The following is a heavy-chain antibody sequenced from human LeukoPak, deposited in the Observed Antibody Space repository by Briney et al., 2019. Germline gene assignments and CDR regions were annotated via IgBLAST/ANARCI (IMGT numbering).Heavy chain of an antibody. CDR3: ARYENGGIDY. CDR2: TTGSGDKL. D-gene: IGHD2-15*01. J-gene: IGHJ4*02. CDR1: GFTFRSYA. Sequence: GGSLSLSCTASGFTFRSYALSWVRQAPGKGLEWVSATTGSGDKLFYADSVKGRFTISRDNSKNTLYLQMNNLRAEDTAVYYCARYENGGIDYWGQGTLVTVSS. V-gene: IGHV3-23*01.